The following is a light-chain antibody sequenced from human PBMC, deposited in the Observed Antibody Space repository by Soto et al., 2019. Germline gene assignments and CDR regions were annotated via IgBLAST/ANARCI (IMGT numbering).Light chain of an antibody. CDR3: SSYASSSSPYVV. CDR2: AVS. V-gene: IGLV2-14*01. J-gene: IGLJ2*01. Sequence: QSALTQPASVSGSPGQSITISCTGTSSDVGGYNYVSWYQQHPGMAPKLMIYAVSNRPSGVSNRFSDSKSGNTASLTISGLQAEDEAHYYCSSYASSSSPYVVFGGGTKVTVL. CDR1: SSDVGGYNY.